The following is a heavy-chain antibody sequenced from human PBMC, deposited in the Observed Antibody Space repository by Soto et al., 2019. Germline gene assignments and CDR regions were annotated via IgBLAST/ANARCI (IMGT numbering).Heavy chain of an antibody. J-gene: IGHJ3*02. CDR2: IYYSGST. CDR1: GGSISSYY. D-gene: IGHD3-3*01. CDR3: ARDLEYYDFWSGYRHDAFDI. Sequence: SETLSLTCTVSGGSISSYYWSWIRQPPGKGLEWIGYIYYSGSTNYNPSLKSRVTISVDTSQNQFSLKLSSVTAADTAVYYCARDLEYYDFWSGYRHDAFDIWGQGTMVTVSS. V-gene: IGHV4-59*01.